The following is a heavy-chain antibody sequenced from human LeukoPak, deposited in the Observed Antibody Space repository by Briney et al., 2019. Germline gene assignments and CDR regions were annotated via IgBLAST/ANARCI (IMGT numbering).Heavy chain of an antibody. D-gene: IGHD2-2*01. Sequence: PGGSLRLSCAASGFTFSSYSMNWVRQAPGKGLEWVSSISSSSSHIYYADSVKGRFTISRDNAKNSLYLQMNSLRAEDTAVYYCARWGKGSSTSFDYWGQGTLVTVSS. J-gene: IGHJ4*02. CDR2: ISSSSSHI. CDR1: GFTFSSYS. V-gene: IGHV3-21*01. CDR3: ARWGKGSSTSFDY.